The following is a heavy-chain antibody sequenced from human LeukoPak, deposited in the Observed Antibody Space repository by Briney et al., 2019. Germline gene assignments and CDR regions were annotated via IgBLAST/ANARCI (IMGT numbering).Heavy chain of an antibody. Sequence: PGGPLRLSCAASGFTFSSYAMSWVRQAPGQGLEWVSAISDCGGSTYYADSVKGRFTISRDNSKNTLYLQMNSLRAEDTAVYYCAKQDIRSRAWYDWGQGTLVTVSS. CDR2: ISDCGGST. D-gene: IGHD6-19*01. J-gene: IGHJ4*02. CDR3: AKQDIRSRAWYD. V-gene: IGHV3-23*01. CDR1: GFTFSSYA.